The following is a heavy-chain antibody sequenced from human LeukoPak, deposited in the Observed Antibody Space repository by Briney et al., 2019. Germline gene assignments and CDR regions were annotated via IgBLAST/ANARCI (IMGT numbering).Heavy chain of an antibody. CDR1: GGSIGKYH. D-gene: IGHD3-3*01. V-gene: IGHV4-59*01. CDR2: IYYSGST. Sequence: SETLSLTCSVSGGSIGKYHWTWIRQPPGKRLEWIGYIYYSGSTNYNPSLKSRVTISVDTSKNQFSLKLSSVTAADTAVYYCARSRGDGFWSGYLPKYYFDYWGQGTLVTVSS. CDR3: ARSRGDGFWSGYLPKYYFDY. J-gene: IGHJ4*02.